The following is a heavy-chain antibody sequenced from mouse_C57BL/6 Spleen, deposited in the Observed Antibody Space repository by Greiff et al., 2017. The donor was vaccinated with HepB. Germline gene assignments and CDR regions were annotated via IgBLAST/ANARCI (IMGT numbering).Heavy chain of an antibody. CDR1: GYTFTSYW. V-gene: IGHV1-50*01. Sequence: QVQLQQPGAELVKPGASVKLSCKASGYTFTSYWMQWVKQRPGQGLEWIGEIDPSDSYTNYNQKFKGKATLTVDTSSSTAYMQLSSLTSEDSAVYYCARRGTYYGNYERFAYWGQGTLVTVSA. CDR3: ARRGTYYGNYERFAY. D-gene: IGHD2-10*01. CDR2: IDPSDSYT. J-gene: IGHJ3*01.